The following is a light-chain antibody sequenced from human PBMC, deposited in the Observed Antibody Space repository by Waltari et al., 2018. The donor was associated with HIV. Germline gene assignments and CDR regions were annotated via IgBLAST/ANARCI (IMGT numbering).Light chain of an antibody. Sequence: CTGTSSDIGIYNVVSWYQQHPNIAPKLLIYEVSKRPSGVSARFSASKSGNTASLTISGLQADDEADYYCCSYAASSTSPMVFGTGTKVTVL. CDR2: EVS. V-gene: IGLV2-23*02. CDR1: SSDIGIYNV. J-gene: IGLJ1*01. CDR3: CSYAASSTSPMV.